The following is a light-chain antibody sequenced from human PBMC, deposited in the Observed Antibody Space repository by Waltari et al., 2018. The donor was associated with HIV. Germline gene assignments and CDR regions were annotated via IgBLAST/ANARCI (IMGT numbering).Light chain of an antibody. Sequence: SVLTQPPPASGTPGQRVPISCSGSTSNIGSNDVFWYQHLPGAAPKLLIHRNNQRPSGVPDRFSGSTSGTSASLAISGLRSEDEADYYCVAWDDSLRGVVFGGGTKVAAL. CDR3: VAWDDSLRGVV. CDR2: RNN. V-gene: IGLV1-47*01. CDR1: TSNIGSND. J-gene: IGLJ2*01.